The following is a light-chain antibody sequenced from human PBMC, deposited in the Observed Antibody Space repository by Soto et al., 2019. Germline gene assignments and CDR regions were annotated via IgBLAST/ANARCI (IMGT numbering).Light chain of an antibody. J-gene: IGLJ2*01. V-gene: IGLV1-40*01. CDR1: SSNIGAGYD. Sequence: QSVLTQPPSVSGAPGQRVTISCTGSSSNIGAGYDVHWYQQLPGTAPKLLIYGNSNRPSGVPDRFSGSKSGTSASLAITGLXXXXXXXYYCQSYDSSLSGSIFGGGTK. CDR2: GNS. CDR3: QSYDSSLSGSI.